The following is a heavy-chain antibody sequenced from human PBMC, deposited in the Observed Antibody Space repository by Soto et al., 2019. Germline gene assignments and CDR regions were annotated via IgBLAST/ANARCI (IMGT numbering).Heavy chain of an antibody. CDR2: IIPIFGTA. CDR1: GGTFSSYA. Sequence: SVKVSCKASGGTFSSYAISWVRQAPGQGLEWMGGIIPIFGTANYAQKFQGRVTITADESTSTAYMELSSLRSEDTAVYYCARGLTYYYGSGSYRPVDVWGKGTTVTVSS. D-gene: IGHD3-10*01. J-gene: IGHJ6*04. V-gene: IGHV1-69*13. CDR3: ARGLTYYYGSGSYRPVDV.